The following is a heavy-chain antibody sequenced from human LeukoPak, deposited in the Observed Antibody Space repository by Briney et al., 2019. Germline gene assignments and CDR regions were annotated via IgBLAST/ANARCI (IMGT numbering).Heavy chain of an antibody. V-gene: IGHV3-30*04. Sequence: PGGSLRLSCAASGSTFSTYAMHWVRQAPGKGLEWVAVISYAGSNKYYSDSVKGRFTISRDNSKNTLYLQMNGLKPEDTAVYYCARNLEFVTTSDAMDVWGQGTTVTVSS. CDR1: GSTFSTYA. CDR3: ARNLEFVTTSDAMDV. D-gene: IGHD4-17*01. CDR2: ISYAGSNK. J-gene: IGHJ6*02.